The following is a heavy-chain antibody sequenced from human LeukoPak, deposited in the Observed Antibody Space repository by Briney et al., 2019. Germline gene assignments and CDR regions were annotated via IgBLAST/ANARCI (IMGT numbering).Heavy chain of an antibody. J-gene: IGHJ4*02. Sequence: GGSLRLSCAASGFTFSTYSMHWVRQAPGKGLEWVAVISSDGSNKYYADSVKGRFTISRDNSKNTLDLQLNSLRGEDTAVYYCARGGSIAAAGTTDFDYWGQGTLVTVSS. D-gene: IGHD6-13*01. CDR2: ISSDGSNK. CDR1: GFTFSTYS. V-gene: IGHV3-30-3*01. CDR3: ARGGSIAAAGTTDFDY.